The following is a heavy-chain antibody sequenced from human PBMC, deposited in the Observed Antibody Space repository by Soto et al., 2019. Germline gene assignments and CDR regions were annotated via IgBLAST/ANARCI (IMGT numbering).Heavy chain of an antibody. D-gene: IGHD6-6*01. CDR3: APLDSNSSGLYFDY. Sequence: QLQLQESGPGLVKPSETLSLTCSVSGGSISSNSYYWGWIRQPPGKGLEWIGTIYYSGSTYYNPSLKSRVTISVDTSKNQFSLKLSSVTAADTAVYYCAPLDSNSSGLYFDYWGQGTLVTVSS. V-gene: IGHV4-39*01. CDR2: IYYSGST. J-gene: IGHJ4*02. CDR1: GGSISSNSYY.